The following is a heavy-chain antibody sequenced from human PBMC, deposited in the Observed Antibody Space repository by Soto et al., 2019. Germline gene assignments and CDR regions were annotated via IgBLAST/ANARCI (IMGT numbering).Heavy chain of an antibody. CDR2: IDIDGGT. J-gene: IGHJ2*01. CDR1: GFTFSSYD. V-gene: IGHV3-13*01. CDR3: AKEPIQPGNWYFDL. Sequence: EVQLVESGGGLVQPGGSLRLSCAASGFTFSSYDMHWVRQVTGKGLEWVSGIDIDGGTYYPDSVKDRFTISRENAKNSLYLQLNSLRVDDTAVYYCAKEPIQPGNWYFDLWGRGTLVTVSS. D-gene: IGHD7-27*01.